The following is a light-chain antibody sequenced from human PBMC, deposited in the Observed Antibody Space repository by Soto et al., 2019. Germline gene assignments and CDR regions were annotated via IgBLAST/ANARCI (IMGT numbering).Light chain of an antibody. CDR3: QSYHSSYPYV. Sequence: NFMLTQPLSVSESPGKTVTISCTRSSGNIASGFVQWYRQRPGSAPTTVIYEDNQRPSGVPDRFSGSIDTSSNSATLTISGLKTEDEADYYCQSYHSSYPYVFGTGTKLTVL. V-gene: IGLV6-57*03. CDR2: EDN. J-gene: IGLJ1*01. CDR1: SGNIASGF.